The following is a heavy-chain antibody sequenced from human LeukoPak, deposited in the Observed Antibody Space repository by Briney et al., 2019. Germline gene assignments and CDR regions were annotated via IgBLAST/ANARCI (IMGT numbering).Heavy chain of an antibody. Sequence: GESLKISCEGSGYSFTSYWIGWVRQMPGKGLEWMGIIYPGDSDTRYSPSFQGQVTISADKSISTAYLQWGSLKASDTAMYYCARLGIVVVVAATHDAFDIWGQGTMVTVSS. J-gene: IGHJ3*02. D-gene: IGHD2-15*01. CDR2: IYPGDSDT. V-gene: IGHV5-51*01. CDR3: ARLGIVVVVAATHDAFDI. CDR1: GYSFTSYW.